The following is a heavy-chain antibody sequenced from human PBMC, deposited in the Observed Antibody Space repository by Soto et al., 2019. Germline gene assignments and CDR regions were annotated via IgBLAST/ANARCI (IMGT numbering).Heavy chain of an antibody. CDR2: IWYDGSNK. D-gene: IGHD1-26*01. CDR3: ARDGGGSYFSYYYGMDV. Sequence: GGSLRLSCAASGFTFSSYGMHWVRQAPGKGLEWVADIWYDGSNKYYADSVKGRFTISRDNSKNTLYLQMNSLRAEDTAVYYCARDGGGSYFSYYYGMDVWGQGTTVTVSS. J-gene: IGHJ6*02. V-gene: IGHV3-33*01. CDR1: GFTFSSYG.